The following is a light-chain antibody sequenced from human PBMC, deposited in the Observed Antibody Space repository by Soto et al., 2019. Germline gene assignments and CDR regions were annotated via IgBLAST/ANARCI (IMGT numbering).Light chain of an antibody. J-gene: IGLJ1*01. CDR1: SSDLASYNR. Sequence: QSVLTQPPSVSGSPGQSVTICCTGTSSDLASYNRVSWYQRPPGTGPKLVSYEVSNRPSGIPDRLSGSKSGNTASLTISGPQAEYEAEYHCSLYTTASTYVFGTGTKVTVL. V-gene: IGLV2-18*01. CDR2: EVS. CDR3: SLYTTASTYV.